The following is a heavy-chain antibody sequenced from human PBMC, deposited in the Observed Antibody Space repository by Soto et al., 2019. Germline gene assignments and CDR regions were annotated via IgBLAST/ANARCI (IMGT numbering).Heavy chain of an antibody. J-gene: IGHJ5*02. Sequence: ASVKVSCKASGYTFTTYYLHWVRQAPGRDLEWMGWINPNSGMTNSAQKFQGRVTMTRDTSITTAYMELSRLNSDDTAFYYCAREPTGEITSRYHAWFDLWGQGTLVTVSS. CDR2: INPNSGMT. CDR1: GYTFTTYY. CDR3: AREPTGEITSRYHAWFDL. V-gene: IGHV1-2*02. D-gene: IGHD2-2*01.